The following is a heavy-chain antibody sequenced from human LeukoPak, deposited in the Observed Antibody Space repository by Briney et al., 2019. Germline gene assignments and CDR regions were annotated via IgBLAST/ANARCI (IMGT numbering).Heavy chain of an antibody. CDR3: AKDRLTLDAFDI. J-gene: IGHJ3*02. V-gene: IGHV3-23*01. CDR2: MSGSGDYT. CDR1: GFTFSSYA. Sequence: AGGSLRLSCAASGFTFSSYAMSWVRQAPGKGLEWVSAMSGSGDYTYYADSVKGRFTISRDNSKNTLYLQMNSLRAEDTAVYYCAKDRLTLDAFDIWGQGTMVTVSS.